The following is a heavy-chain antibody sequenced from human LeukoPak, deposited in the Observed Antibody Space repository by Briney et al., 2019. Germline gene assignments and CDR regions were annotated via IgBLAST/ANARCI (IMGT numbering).Heavy chain of an antibody. CDR1: GFTFSSYG. CDR3: ARSPNGWYYDY. D-gene: IGHD6-19*01. V-gene: IGHV3-33*01. Sequence: GGSLRLSCAASGFTFSSYGMHWVRQAPGKGLEWVAVIWYDGSNKYYADSVKGRFTISRDNSKNTLYLQMNRLRAEDTAVYYCARSPNGWYYDYWGQGTLVTVSS. J-gene: IGHJ4*02. CDR2: IWYDGSNK.